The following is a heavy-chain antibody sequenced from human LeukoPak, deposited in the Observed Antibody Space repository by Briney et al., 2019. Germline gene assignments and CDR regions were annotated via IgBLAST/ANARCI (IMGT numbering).Heavy chain of an antibody. CDR1: GYTFTIYG. D-gene: IGHD3-9*01. CDR2: ISAYNGNT. Sequence: ASVKVSFTASGYTFTIYGISWVRQAPGQALEWMGWISAYNGNTNYAQKLQGRVTMTTDTSTSTAYMELRSLRSDDTAVYYCARQALRYFDWLLSLQPSFDYWGQGTLVTVSS. J-gene: IGHJ4*02. V-gene: IGHV1-18*01. CDR3: ARQALRYFDWLLSLQPSFDY.